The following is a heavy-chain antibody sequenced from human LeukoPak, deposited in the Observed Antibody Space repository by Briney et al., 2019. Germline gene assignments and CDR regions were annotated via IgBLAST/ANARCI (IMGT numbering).Heavy chain of an antibody. J-gene: IGHJ4*02. CDR3: AKRDSSGSYPYYFDY. V-gene: IGHV3-23*01. CDR2: IGGSDGST. Sequence: GGSLRLSCVASGFTFSTHAMSWVRLAPGKGLERVSAIGGSDGSTYYADSVKGRFTISRDNSKDTLYLQMNSLRVEDTAAYYCAKRDSSGSYPYYFDYWGQGTLVTVSS. D-gene: IGHD3-22*01. CDR1: GFTFSTHA.